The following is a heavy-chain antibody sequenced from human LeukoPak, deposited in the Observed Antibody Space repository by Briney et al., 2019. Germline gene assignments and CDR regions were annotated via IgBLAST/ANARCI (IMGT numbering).Heavy chain of an antibody. D-gene: IGHD6-19*01. CDR2: TYYRSKWYN. Sequence: SQTLSLTCAISGDSVSSNSAAWNWIRQSPSRGLEWLGRTYYRSKWYNDYAVSVKSRITINPDTSKNQFSLQLNSVTSEDTAVYYCARDRRSGWPTRGGESWFDPWGQGTLVTVSS. V-gene: IGHV6-1*01. CDR1: GDSVSSNSAA. J-gene: IGHJ5*02. CDR3: ARDRRSGWPTRGGESWFDP.